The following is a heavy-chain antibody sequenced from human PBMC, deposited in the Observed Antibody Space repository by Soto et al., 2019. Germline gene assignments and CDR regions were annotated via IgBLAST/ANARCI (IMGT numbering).Heavy chain of an antibody. CDR2: IIPIFGTA. CDR3: ATPKGGATQLYYYYYGMDV. J-gene: IGHJ6*02. Sequence: QVPLVQSGAEVKKPGSSVKVSCKASGGTFSSYAISWVRQAPGQGLEWMGGIIPIFGTANYAQKFQGRVTITADESTSTAYMELSSLRSEDTAVYYCATPKGGATQLYYYYYGMDVWGQGTTVTVSS. D-gene: IGHD1-26*01. V-gene: IGHV1-69*01. CDR1: GGTFSSYA.